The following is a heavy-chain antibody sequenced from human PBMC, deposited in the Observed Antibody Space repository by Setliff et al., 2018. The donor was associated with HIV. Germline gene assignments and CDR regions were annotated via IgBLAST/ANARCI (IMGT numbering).Heavy chain of an antibody. CDR2: IYTSGST. J-gene: IGHJ4*02. V-gene: IGHV4-4*08. D-gene: IGHD6-19*01. Sequence: SETLSLTCTVSGGSISSYYWSWIRQPPGKGLEWIGYIYTSGSTNYNPSLKSRVAISVDTSKSQFSLKLRSVTASDTAVYYCARDSGWWQIDYWGQGTLVTVSS. CDR3: ARDSGWWQIDY. CDR1: GGSISSYY.